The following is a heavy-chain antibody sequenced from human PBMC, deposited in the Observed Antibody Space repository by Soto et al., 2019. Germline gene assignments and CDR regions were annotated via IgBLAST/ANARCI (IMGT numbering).Heavy chain of an antibody. Sequence: ASVKVSCKASGYTFTGYYIHWVRQASGQGLEWMGWINPNNGDTNYAQKFQGRVTMTRDTSTSTAHMDLSSLTFDDTAVYYCARHSGYDYVFDYWGQGTLVTVSS. CDR2: INPNNGDT. D-gene: IGHD5-12*01. J-gene: IGHJ4*02. CDR1: GYTFTGYY. CDR3: ARHSGYDYVFDY. V-gene: IGHV1-2*02.